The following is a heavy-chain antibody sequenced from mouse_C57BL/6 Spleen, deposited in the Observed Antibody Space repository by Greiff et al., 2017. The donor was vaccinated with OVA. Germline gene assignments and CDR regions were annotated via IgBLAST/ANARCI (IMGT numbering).Heavy chain of an antibody. V-gene: IGHV1-69*01. CDR3: ARGYGSSYGYYAMDY. CDR1: GYTFTSYW. Sequence: QVQLQQSGAELVMPGASVKLSCKASGYTFTSYWMHWVKQRPGQGLEWIGEIDPSDSYTNYNQKFKGKSTLTVDKSSSTAYMQLSSLTSEDSAVYYCARGYGSSYGYYAMDYWGQGTSVTVSS. CDR2: IDPSDSYT. D-gene: IGHD1-1*01. J-gene: IGHJ4*01.